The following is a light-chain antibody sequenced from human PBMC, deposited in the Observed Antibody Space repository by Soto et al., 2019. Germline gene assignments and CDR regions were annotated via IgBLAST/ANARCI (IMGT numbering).Light chain of an antibody. Sequence: EIVLTQSPATLSLSPGERATLSCRASQSVSIYLAWYQQKPGQAPRLLIYDSSNRAAGIPARFSARGSGTDFTLFISXLXPEDSAVYYCQHRSNWPPITFGQGTRLEIK. CDR1: QSVSIY. CDR3: QHRSNWPPIT. J-gene: IGKJ5*01. V-gene: IGKV3-11*01. CDR2: DSS.